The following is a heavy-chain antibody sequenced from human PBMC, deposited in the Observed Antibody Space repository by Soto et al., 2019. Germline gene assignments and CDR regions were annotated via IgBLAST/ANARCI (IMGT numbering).Heavy chain of an antibody. CDR1: GGCFSGSY. Sequence: PSGTLSLTCAVYGGCFSGSYWSWIRQPPGKGLEWIGVINHSGSTNYNPSLKIRVTISVYTSKNQFSLTLSSVTAADTSVYYCATGYCTNPVCYTRPLSGMDVWSHGTTDPDSS. V-gene: IGHV4-34*01. CDR3: ATGYCTNPVCYTRPLSGMDV. J-gene: IGHJ6*02. D-gene: IGHD2-8*01. CDR2: INHSGST.